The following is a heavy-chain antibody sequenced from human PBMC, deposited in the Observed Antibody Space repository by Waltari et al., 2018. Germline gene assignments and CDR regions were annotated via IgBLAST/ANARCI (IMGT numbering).Heavy chain of an antibody. CDR3: ARLRYYDFWSGYYIMDAFDI. D-gene: IGHD3-3*01. V-gene: IGHV4-59*01. CDR2: IYYSGST. CDR1: GGSISSYY. J-gene: IGHJ3*02. Sequence: QVQLQESGPGLVKPSETLSLTCTVSGGSISSYYWSWIRQPPGKGLEWIGYIYYSGSTNYNPSLKSRVTISVDTSKNQFSLKLSSVTAADTAVYYCARLRYYDFWSGYYIMDAFDIWGQGTMVTVSS.